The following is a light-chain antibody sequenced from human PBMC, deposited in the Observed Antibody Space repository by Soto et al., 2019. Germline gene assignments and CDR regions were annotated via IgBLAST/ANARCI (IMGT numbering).Light chain of an antibody. CDR3: QHRNNWPPG. J-gene: IGKJ5*01. CDR1: QSVSKS. Sequence: EIVLTQSPGTLSLSPGERATLSCRASQSVSKSLAWYQQRPGQAPRLLIYDASKRATGIPARFSGSGSGTDFTLTITTLAPEDFAVYYCQHRNNWPPGFGQGTRLEIK. CDR2: DAS. V-gene: IGKV3-11*01.